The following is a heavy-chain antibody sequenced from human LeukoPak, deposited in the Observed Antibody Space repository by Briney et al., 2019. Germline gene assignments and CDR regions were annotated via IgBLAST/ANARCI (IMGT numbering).Heavy chain of an antibody. CDR1: GGSISSYY. D-gene: IGHD3-10*01. Sequence: SETLSLTCTVSGGSISSYYWSWIRQPAGKGLEYIGRMYTSGSTNYNPSLKSRVTISVDTSKNQFSLKLTSVTAADTALYYCAKHYMGSSYNHGLDCWGQGTLVTVSS. J-gene: IGHJ4*02. CDR3: AKHYMGSSYNHGLDC. CDR2: MYTSGST. V-gene: IGHV4-4*07.